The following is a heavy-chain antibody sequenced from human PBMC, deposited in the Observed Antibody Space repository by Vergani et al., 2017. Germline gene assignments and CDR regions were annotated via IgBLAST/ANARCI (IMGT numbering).Heavy chain of an antibody. CDR2: IYPGDSDT. Sequence: EVQLVQSGAEVKKPGESLKISCKGSGYSFTSYWIGWVRQMPGKGLEWMGIIYPGDSDTRYSPSFQGQVTISADKSISTAYLQWSSLKASETAMYYCARXGIVVVPAAIENDAFDIWGQGTMVTVSS. J-gene: IGHJ3*02. CDR1: GYSFTSYW. V-gene: IGHV5-51*01. CDR3: ARXGIVVVPAAIENDAFDI. D-gene: IGHD2-2*01.